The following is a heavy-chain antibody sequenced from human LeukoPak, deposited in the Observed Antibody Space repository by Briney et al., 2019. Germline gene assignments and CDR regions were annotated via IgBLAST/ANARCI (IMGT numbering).Heavy chain of an antibody. Sequence: GGSLRLSCAASGFTFSRYWMTWVRQAPGKALEWVANTKEDGSERYYVGSVRGRFTISRDNAKNSQSLQMNSLRAEDTAVYYCARESLLGGIDYWGQGTLVTVSS. V-gene: IGHV3-7*04. J-gene: IGHJ4*02. CDR1: GFTFSRYW. CDR2: TKEDGSER. D-gene: IGHD2-21*02. CDR3: ARESLLGGIDY.